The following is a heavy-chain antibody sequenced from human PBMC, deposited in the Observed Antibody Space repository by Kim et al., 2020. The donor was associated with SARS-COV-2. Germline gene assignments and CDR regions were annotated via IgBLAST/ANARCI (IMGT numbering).Heavy chain of an antibody. CDR2: ISGSGGST. CDR3: AKRADCSSTSCYADDY. D-gene: IGHD2-2*01. Sequence: GGSLRLSCAASGFTFSSYAMSWVRQAPGKGLEWVSAISGSGGSTYYADSVKGRFTISRDNSKNTLYLQMNSLRAEDTAVYYCAKRADCSSTSCYADDYWGQGTLVTVSS. J-gene: IGHJ4*02. V-gene: IGHV3-23*01. CDR1: GFTFSSYA.